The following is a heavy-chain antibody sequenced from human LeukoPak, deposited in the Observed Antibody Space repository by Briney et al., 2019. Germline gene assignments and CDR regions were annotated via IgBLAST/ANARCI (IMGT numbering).Heavy chain of an antibody. CDR2: INTNTGNP. CDR3: ARERYCGSTSCLDY. CDR1: GYTFTRFG. J-gene: IGHJ4*02. V-gene: IGHV7-4-1*02. Sequence: SVKVSCKASGYTFTRFGLNWVRLAPGQGLEWMGWINTNTGNPTYAQGFTGRFVFSLDTSVSTAYLQITSLKAEDTAVYYCARERYCGSTSCLDYWGQGTLVTVSS. D-gene: IGHD2-2*01.